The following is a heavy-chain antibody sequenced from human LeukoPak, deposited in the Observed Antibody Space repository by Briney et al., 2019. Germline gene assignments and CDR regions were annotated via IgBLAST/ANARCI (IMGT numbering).Heavy chain of an antibody. J-gene: IGHJ4*02. CDR2: ISSSSSTI. D-gene: IGHD2-15*01. CDR1: GFTFSSYS. CDR3: ARALTAANSPYYFDY. V-gene: IGHV3-48*01. Sequence: PGGSLRLSCAASGFTFSSYSMNWVRQAPGKGLEWVSYISSSSSTIYYADSVKGRFTISRDNAKNSLYLQMNSLRAEDTAVYYCARALTAANSPYYFDYWGQGTLVTVSS.